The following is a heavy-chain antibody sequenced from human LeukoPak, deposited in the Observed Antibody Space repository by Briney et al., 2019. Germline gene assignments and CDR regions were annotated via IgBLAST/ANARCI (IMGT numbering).Heavy chain of an antibody. CDR1: GFTFSSYA. J-gene: IGHJ4*02. CDR3: AKGVVYSYVGDYFDY. D-gene: IGHD5-18*01. Sequence: PGGSLRLSCAASGFTFSSYAMSWVHQAPGKGLEWVSVTSGSGAGTYYADSVKGRFTISRDNSKNTLYLQMNSLRAEDTAVYYCAKGVVYSYVGDYFDYWGQGTLVTVSS. V-gene: IGHV3-23*01. CDR2: TSGSGAGT.